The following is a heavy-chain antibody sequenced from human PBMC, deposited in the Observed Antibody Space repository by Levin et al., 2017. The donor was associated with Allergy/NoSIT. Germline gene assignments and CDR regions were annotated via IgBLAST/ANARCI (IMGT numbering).Heavy chain of an antibody. J-gene: IGHJ3*01. CDR2: IYNTGST. CDR3: ARGKGYSRSRVAFDF. CDR1: GASIGSSSYC. V-gene: IGHV4-39*07. D-gene: IGHD1-26*01. Sequence: GSLRLSCTVSGASIGSSSYCWGWLRQPPGKGLEWVGTIYNTGSTYSNPSLESRVTISVDTSKNQFSLKLSSATAADTAVYYCARGKGYSRSRVAFDFWGQGTMVTVSS.